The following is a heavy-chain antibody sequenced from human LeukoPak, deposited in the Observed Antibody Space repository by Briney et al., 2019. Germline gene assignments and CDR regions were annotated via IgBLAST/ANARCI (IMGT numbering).Heavy chain of an antibody. CDR2: ISAYNGNT. J-gene: IGHJ4*02. D-gene: IGHD6-19*01. CDR3: ARDGQWLAGGPNPVPKFDY. V-gene: IGHV1-18*04. Sequence: ASVKVSCKASGYTFTSYGINWVRQAPGQGLEWMGWISAYNGNTNYAQKLQGRVTMTTDTSTSTAYMELRSLRSDDTAVYYCARDGQWLAGGPNPVPKFDYWGQGTLVTVSS. CDR1: GYTFTSYG.